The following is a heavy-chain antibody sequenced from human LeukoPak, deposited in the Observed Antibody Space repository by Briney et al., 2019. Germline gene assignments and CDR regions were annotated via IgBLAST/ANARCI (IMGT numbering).Heavy chain of an antibody. V-gene: IGHV4-34*01. D-gene: IGHD6-13*01. CDR3: ARVWRGAAAFDY. Sequence: SETLSLTCAVYGGSFSGYYWSWIRQPPGKGLEWIGEINHSGSTNYNPSLKSRVTISVDTSKNQFSLKLSSVTAADTAVYYCARVWRGAAAFDYWGQGTLVTVSS. J-gene: IGHJ4*02. CDR1: GGSFSGYY. CDR2: INHSGST.